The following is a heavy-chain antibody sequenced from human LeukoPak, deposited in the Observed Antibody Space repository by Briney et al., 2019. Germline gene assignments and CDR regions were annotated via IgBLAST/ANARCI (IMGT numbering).Heavy chain of an antibody. V-gene: IGHV1-2*02. J-gene: IGHJ4*02. CDR1: GYTFTGYY. CDR3: ARAISGGSPITASDY. Sequence: ASVKVSCKASGYTFTGYYMHWVRQAPGQGLEWMGWINPNSDFTNFAQNFQGRVTMTSDTSISTAYMALSRLRSDDTAVYYCARAISGGSPITASDYWGQGTLVTVSS. CDR2: INPNSDFT. D-gene: IGHD2-15*01.